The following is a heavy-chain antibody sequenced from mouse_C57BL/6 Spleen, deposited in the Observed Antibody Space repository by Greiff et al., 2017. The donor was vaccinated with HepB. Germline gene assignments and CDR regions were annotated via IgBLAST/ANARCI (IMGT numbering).Heavy chain of an antibody. CDR3: ARRDYYGSSYVGAMDY. J-gene: IGHJ4*01. CDR2: ISGGGGNT. CDR1: GFTFSSYT. Sequence: EVKVVESGGGLVKPGGSLKLSCAASGFTFSSYTMSWVRQTPEKRLEWVATISGGGGNTYYPDSVKGRFTISRDNAKNTLYLQMSSLRSEDTALYYCARRDYYGSSYVGAMDYWGQGTSVTVSS. V-gene: IGHV5-9*01. D-gene: IGHD1-1*01.